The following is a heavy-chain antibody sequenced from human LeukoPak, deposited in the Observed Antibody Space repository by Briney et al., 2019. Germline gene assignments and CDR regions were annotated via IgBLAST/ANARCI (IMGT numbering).Heavy chain of an antibody. CDR2: ISSSSSSM. Sequence: GGSLRLSCSASGFIFSNYWMNWVRQAPGKGLEWVSYISSSSSSMYYADSVKGRFTISRDDAKNSLYLQMNSLRDEDTAVYYCARDLTYYYDSSGYYYSRGYFDYWGQGTLVTVSS. CDR1: GFIFSNYW. J-gene: IGHJ4*02. V-gene: IGHV3-48*02. D-gene: IGHD3-22*01. CDR3: ARDLTYYYDSSGYYYSRGYFDY.